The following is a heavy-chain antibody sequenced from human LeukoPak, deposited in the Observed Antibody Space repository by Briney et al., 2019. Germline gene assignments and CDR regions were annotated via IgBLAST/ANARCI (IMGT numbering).Heavy chain of an antibody. CDR2: INSDGSST. D-gene: IGHD6-19*01. V-gene: IGHV3-74*01. Sequence: GGSLRLSCAVSGFTFTTYGMHWVRQAPGKGLVWVSRINSDGSSTTYADSVKGRFTISRDNDKNTLYLQMNSLRAEDTAVYYCARVFSGWYFYFDNWGQGTLVTVSS. CDR3: ARVFSGWYFYFDN. CDR1: GFTFTTYG. J-gene: IGHJ4*02.